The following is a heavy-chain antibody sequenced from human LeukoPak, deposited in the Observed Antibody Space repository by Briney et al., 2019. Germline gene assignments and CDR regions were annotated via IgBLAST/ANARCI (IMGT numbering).Heavy chain of an antibody. V-gene: IGHV3-15*01. CDR1: GFTFRDAW. D-gene: IGHD3-10*01. CDR2: IKSRADGGTP. CDR3: ATQGVLDAFDI. Sequence: GGSLRLSCAAAGFTFRDAWMIWVRQAQGKGLERVGRIKSRADGGTPDYAAPVTGRFTISRDDSNGTLFLQMNSLTTEDTAVYYCATQGVLDAFDIWGQGTMVIVSS. J-gene: IGHJ3*02.